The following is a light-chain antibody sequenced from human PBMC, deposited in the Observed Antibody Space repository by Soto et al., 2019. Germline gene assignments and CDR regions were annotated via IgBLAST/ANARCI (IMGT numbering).Light chain of an antibody. J-gene: IGKJ1*01. V-gene: IGKV3-20*01. CDR2: GAS. Sequence: EIVLTQSPGTLSLSPGERATLSCRASQSVSSSYLAWYQQKPGQAPRLLIYGASSRATGIPDRFSGSGSGTDFTLTISRLEPADFAVYYCQQYGSSPTFGQGTKVEIK. CDR3: QQYGSSPT. CDR1: QSVSSSY.